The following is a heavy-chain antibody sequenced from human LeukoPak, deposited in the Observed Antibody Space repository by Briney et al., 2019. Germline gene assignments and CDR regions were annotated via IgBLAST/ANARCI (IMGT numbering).Heavy chain of an antibody. CDR1: GGSISSSGYY. D-gene: IGHD5-12*01. J-gene: IGHJ3*02. V-gene: IGHV4-39*01. CDR2: IYYSGST. CDR3: ARIGYAAFDI. Sequence: SETLSLTCTVSGGSISSSGYYWGWIRQPPGKGLEWIASIYYSGSTYYNPSLKSRVTISVDTSKNQFSLKLSSVTAADTAVYYCARIGYAAFDIWGQGTMVTVSS.